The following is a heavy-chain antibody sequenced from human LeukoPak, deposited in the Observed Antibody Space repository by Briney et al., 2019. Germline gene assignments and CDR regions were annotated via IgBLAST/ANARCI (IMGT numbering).Heavy chain of an antibody. CDR2: ISGYSVTT. D-gene: IGHD4-17*01. J-gene: IGHJ4*02. Sequence: GGSLRLSCAASGFTFSNSAMSWVRQSPGTGLEWVSFISGYSVTTYYADSVQGRFTVSRDNSKKTLYLQMHNLRDEDTAIYYCAKHYGDYFLDFWGQGTLVTVSS. CDR1: GFTFSNSA. CDR3: AKHYGDYFLDF. V-gene: IGHV3-23*01.